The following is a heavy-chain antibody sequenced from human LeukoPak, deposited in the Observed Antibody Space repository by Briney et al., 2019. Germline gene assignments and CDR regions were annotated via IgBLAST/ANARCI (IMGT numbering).Heavy chain of an antibody. CDR2: IIPIFGTA. Sequence: SVKVSCKASGGTFSSYAISWVRQAPGQGLEWMGGIIPIFGTANYAQKFQGRVTITADESTSTAYMELSSLRSEDTAVYYCARGPMTTVTTGWFDPWGQGTLVTVSS. CDR3: ARGPMTTVTTGWFDP. V-gene: IGHV1-69*01. CDR1: GGTFSSYA. D-gene: IGHD4-11*01. J-gene: IGHJ5*02.